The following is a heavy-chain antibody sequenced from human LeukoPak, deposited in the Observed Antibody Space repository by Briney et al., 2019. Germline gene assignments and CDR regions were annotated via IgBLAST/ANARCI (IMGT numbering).Heavy chain of an antibody. D-gene: IGHD3-10*01. CDR1: GFTFSSYG. J-gene: IGHJ4*02. V-gene: IGHV3-30*18. CDR2: ISYDGSNK. Sequence: GGSLRLSCAASGFTFSSYGMHWVRQAPGKGLEWVAVISYDGSNKYYADSVKGRFTISRDNSKNTLYLQMNSLRAEDTAVYYSAKDPNLLLWFGELSPGYFDYWGREPWSPSPQ. CDR3: AKDPNLLLWFGELSPGYFDY.